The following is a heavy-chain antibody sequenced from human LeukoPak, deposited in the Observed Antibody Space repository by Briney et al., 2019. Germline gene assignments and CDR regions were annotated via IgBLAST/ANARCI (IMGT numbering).Heavy chain of an antibody. CDR3: ARGLLWFGESGSPFDY. J-gene: IGHJ4*02. D-gene: IGHD3-10*01. V-gene: IGHV4-31*03. CDR1: GGSISSGGYY. CDR2: IYYSGST. Sequence: SQTLSLTCTVSGGSISSGGYYWSWIRQHPGKGLEWIGYIYYSGSTYYNPSLKSRVTISVDTSKNQFSLKLSSVTAADTAVYYCARGLLWFGESGSPFDYWGQGTLVTVSS.